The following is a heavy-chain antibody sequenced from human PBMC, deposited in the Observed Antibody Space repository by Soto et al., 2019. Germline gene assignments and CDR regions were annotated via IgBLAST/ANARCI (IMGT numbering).Heavy chain of an antibody. CDR3: ARVHITGPVYS. Sequence: QVQLQESGPGLVKPSETLSLTCTVSGASISSGSYYWSWIRQPPGKGLEWVGNIFHSGTTNYNPSLTSRLFISVYAPINQFSLRLSSVTAADTAFYFCARVHITGPVYSWGQGNLVTVSS. V-gene: IGHV4-61*01. CDR2: IFHSGTT. D-gene: IGHD1-20*01. CDR1: GASISSGSYY. J-gene: IGHJ4*02.